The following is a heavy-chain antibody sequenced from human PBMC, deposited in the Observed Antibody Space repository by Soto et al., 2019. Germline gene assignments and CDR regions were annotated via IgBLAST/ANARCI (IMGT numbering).Heavy chain of an antibody. J-gene: IGHJ4*02. CDR3: AKDLHVLLWFGAPQGFDY. CDR2: ISGSGGST. V-gene: IGHV3-23*01. Sequence: EVQLLESGGGLVQPGGSLRLSCAASGFTFSSYAMSWVRQAPGKGLEWVSAISGSGGSTYYADAVKGRFTITRDNSKNTPYMQLNSLRAEDTAVYYWAKDLHVLLWFGAPQGFDYWGQGTLVTVSS. CDR1: GFTFSSYA. D-gene: IGHD3-10*01.